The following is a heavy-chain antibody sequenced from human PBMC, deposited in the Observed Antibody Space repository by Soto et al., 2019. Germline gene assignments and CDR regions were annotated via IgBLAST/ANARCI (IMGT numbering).Heavy chain of an antibody. V-gene: IGHV3-23*01. CDR1: GFTFDDYG. CDR2: IIDSGAST. J-gene: IGHJ6*02. Sequence: GGSLRLSCAASGFTFDDYGMSWARQAPGKGLEWVSDIIDSGASTYYADSVKGRFTISRDNSKSTLYLQMNSLRAEDTALYYCAKGRSYYYYYGVDVWGQGTTVTVS. CDR3: AKGRSYYYYYGVDV.